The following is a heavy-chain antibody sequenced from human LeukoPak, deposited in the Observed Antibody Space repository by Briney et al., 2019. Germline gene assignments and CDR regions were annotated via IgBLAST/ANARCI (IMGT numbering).Heavy chain of an antibody. D-gene: IGHD3-10*01. J-gene: IGHJ6*02. CDR2: ISSSSTTI. CDR1: GFTFSNYS. CDR3: VTRGYYGSGSLYYGMDV. V-gene: IGHV3-48*01. Sequence: GGSLRLSCAASGFTFSNYSMNWVRQPPAKGLEWVSYISSSSTTIYYADSVKGRFTISRDNAKNSLYLQMDSLRAEDTAVYYCVTRGYYGSGSLYYGMDVWGQGTTVTVSS.